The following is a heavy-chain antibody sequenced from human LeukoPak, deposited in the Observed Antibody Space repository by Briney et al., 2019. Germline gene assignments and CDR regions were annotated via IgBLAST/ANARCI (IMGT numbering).Heavy chain of an antibody. CDR3: ARVSRSRGALPNFYYYMDV. Sequence: SVKVSCKASGDIFNSYSVSWVRQAPGQGLEWMGGIIPMFGSTNYAQKFEGRVTITTDQSTTTVYMELTSLTSEDTAVYYCARVSRSRGALPNFYYYMDVWGKGTTVTVSS. D-gene: IGHD1-26*01. CDR2: IIPMFGST. CDR1: GDIFNSYS. V-gene: IGHV1-69*05. J-gene: IGHJ6*03.